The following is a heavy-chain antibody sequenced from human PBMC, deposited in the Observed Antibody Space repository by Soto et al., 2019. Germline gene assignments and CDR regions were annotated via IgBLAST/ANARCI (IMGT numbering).Heavy chain of an antibody. D-gene: IGHD2-8*01. J-gene: IGHJ4*02. CDR2: FDPEDGEE. Sequence: QVHLVQSGAEVKKPGASVKVSCKVSAYTLSELSIHWVRQAPGKGVEWMGTFDPEDGEEIYAQKFQGRVVMTEDTATDTAYMELRSLRSADTAASDCVPGAYCTNGVGNNGRFDYWGQGSLVTVSS. V-gene: IGHV1-24*01. CDR3: VPGAYCTNGVGNNGRFDY. CDR1: AYTLSELS.